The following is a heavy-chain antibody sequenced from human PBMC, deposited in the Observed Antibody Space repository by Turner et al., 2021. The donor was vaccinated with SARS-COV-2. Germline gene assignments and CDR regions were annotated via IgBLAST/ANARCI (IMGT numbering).Heavy chain of an antibody. CDR3: AREREVGIRITFGDDDAFDI. D-gene: IGHD3-16*01. CDR1: ALTSPCHA. V-gene: IGHV3-30*04. Sequence: PPLGAGRCVLRPSGALRLSYASTALTSPCHAMHWVRQAPGKGLEWVAVISKDGTNKYYADSVKGRFTISRDKSEDTLYLQMNSVRAEDTAVDYCAREREVGIRITFGDDDAFDIWGQGTMVTVSS. CDR2: ISKDGTNK. J-gene: IGHJ3*02.